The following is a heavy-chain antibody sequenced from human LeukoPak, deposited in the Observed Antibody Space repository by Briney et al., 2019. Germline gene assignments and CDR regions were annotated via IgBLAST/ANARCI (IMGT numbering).Heavy chain of an antibody. CDR2: IRKDGSDK. Sequence: GGSLRLSCGASGFTFSRYGMHWVRQAPGKGLEWVTYIRKDGSDKYYADSVKGRFTISRDSSKNMAYLQMNSLRAEDTAVYYCAKDSNWAFDYWGQGTLVSVSS. CDR3: AKDSNWAFDY. D-gene: IGHD7-27*01. CDR1: GFTFSRYG. J-gene: IGHJ4*02. V-gene: IGHV3-30*02.